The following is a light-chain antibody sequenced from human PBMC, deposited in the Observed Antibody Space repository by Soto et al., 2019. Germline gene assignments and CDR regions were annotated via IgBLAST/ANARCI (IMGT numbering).Light chain of an antibody. V-gene: IGLV2-14*01. Sequence: QSALTQPASVSGSPGQSITISCTGTGSDIGAYNYVSWYQQHPGKAPKLIIHGVTHRPSDVSTRFSASKSAYTASLTISGLPAECEAEYDFSSFTTNYFYVCGPGTKLTVL. J-gene: IGLJ1*01. CDR2: GVT. CDR1: GSDIGAYNY. CDR3: SSFTTNYFYV.